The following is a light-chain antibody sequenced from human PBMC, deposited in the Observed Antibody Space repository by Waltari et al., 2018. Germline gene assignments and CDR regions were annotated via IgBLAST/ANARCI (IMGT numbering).Light chain of an antibody. CDR2: EVS. CDR1: SSDVGGYNY. CDR3: SSYAGSNNLGV. V-gene: IGLV2-8*01. J-gene: IGLJ3*02. Sequence: QSALTQPPSASGSPGQSVTISCTGTSSDVGGYNYVSWYQQHPGKAPQLMIYEVSKRPSGVPDRFSGSKSGNTASLTVSRLQAEDEADYYCSSYAGSNNLGVFGGGTKLTVL.